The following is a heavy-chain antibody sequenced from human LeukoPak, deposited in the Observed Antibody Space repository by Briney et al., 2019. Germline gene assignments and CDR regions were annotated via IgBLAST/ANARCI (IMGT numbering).Heavy chain of an antibody. D-gene: IGHD6-13*01. CDR2: INHSGST. J-gene: IGHJ4*02. V-gene: IGHV4-34*01. Sequence: PSETLSLTCAVYGGSFSGYYWSWIRQPPGKGLEWIGEINHSGSTNYNPSLKSRVTISVDTSKNQFSLRLSSVTAADTAAYYCGGSIAAADPPVDYWGQGTLVTVSS. CDR1: GGSFSGYY. CDR3: GGSIAAADPPVDY.